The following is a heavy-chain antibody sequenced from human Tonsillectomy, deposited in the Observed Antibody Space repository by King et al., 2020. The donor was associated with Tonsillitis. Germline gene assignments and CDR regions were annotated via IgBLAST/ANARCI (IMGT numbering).Heavy chain of an antibody. V-gene: IGHV2-5*02. Sequence: ITLKESGPTLVKPTQTLTLTCTFSGFSLSTSGVGVGWIRQPPGKALEWLALIYWDDDKRYSPSLKSRLTITKDTSKNQVVLTMTNMDPVDTATYYCAHTSGITMIVVVPFFDYWGQGTLVTVSS. CDR2: IYWDDDK. CDR1: GFSLSTSGVG. CDR3: AHTSGITMIVVVPFFDY. J-gene: IGHJ4*02. D-gene: IGHD3-22*01.